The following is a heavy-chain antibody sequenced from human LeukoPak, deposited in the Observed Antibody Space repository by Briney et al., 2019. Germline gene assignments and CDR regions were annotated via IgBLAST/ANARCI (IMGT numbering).Heavy chain of an antibody. J-gene: IGHJ4*02. D-gene: IGHD2-2*01. V-gene: IGHV4-34*01. CDR2: INHSGST. Sequence: SETLSLACAVYGGSFSGYYWSWIRQPPGKGLEWIGEINHSGSTNYNPSLKSRVTISVDTSKNQFSLKLSSVTAADTAVYYCARVPATAGYYFDYWGQGTLVTVSS. CDR3: ARVPATAGYYFDY. CDR1: GGSFSGYY.